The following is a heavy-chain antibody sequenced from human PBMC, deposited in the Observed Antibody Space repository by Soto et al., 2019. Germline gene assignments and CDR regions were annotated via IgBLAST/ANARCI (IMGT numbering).Heavy chain of an antibody. CDR3: ARGAIFGVVITWVGGMDV. J-gene: IGHJ6*02. D-gene: IGHD3-3*01. CDR1: GGSISSGGYY. V-gene: IGHV4-31*03. Sequence: SETLSLTCTVSGGSISSGGYYWSWIRQHPGKGLEWIGYIYYSGSTYYNPSLKSRVTISVDTSKNQFSLKLSSVTAADTAVYYCARGAIFGVVITWVGGMDVWGQGTTVTVSS. CDR2: IYYSGST.